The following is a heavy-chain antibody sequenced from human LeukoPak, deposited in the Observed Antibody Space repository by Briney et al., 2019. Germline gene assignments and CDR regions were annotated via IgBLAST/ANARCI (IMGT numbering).Heavy chain of an antibody. Sequence: GGSLRLSCAASGFTFSSYSMNWVRQAPGKGLEWVSYISSSSSTIYYADSVKGRFTISRDNAKNSLYLQMNSLRAEDTAVYYCARSGSSWSPSFDYWGQGTLVTVSP. CDR1: GFTFSSYS. CDR3: ARSGSSWSPSFDY. J-gene: IGHJ4*02. D-gene: IGHD6-13*01. CDR2: ISSSSSTI. V-gene: IGHV3-48*04.